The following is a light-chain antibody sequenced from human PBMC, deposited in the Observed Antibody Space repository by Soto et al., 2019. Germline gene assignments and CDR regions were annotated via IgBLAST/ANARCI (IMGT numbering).Light chain of an antibody. CDR1: QNVYNN. J-gene: IGKJ1*01. CDR2: GAS. V-gene: IGKV3-15*01. CDR3: QQYNNLPPWT. Sequence: EILMTQSPATLSVSPGERATLSCRASQNVYNNLAWYQQKPGQAPRLLMYGASTRATGIPGRFSGSGSGTEFTLTISSLQAEDFGIYFCQQYNNLPPWTFGQGTKV.